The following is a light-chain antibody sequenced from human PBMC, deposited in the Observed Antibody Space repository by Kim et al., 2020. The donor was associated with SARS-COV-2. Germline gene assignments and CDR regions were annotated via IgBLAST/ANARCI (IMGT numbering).Light chain of an antibody. J-gene: IGLJ2*01. CDR3: YSRDSSGNQVV. CDR2: GKN. CDR1: SLRSYY. V-gene: IGLV3-19*01. Sequence: ALGQTVRTTCQGASLRSYYASWYQKKPGQAPVLVIYGKNNRPSGIPDRFSGSSSGNTASLTITGAQAEDEADYYCYSRDSSGNQVVFGGGTKLTVL.